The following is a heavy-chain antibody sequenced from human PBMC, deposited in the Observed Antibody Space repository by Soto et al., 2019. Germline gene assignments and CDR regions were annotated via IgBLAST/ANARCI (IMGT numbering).Heavy chain of an antibody. CDR3: ARRDSSGFDPYFAP. CDR1: GGTFSSYP. J-gene: IGHJ4*02. D-gene: IGHD3-22*01. V-gene: IGHV1-69*06. CDR2: TSPIYGSG. Sequence: QVQLVQSGAEVKKPGSSVKVSCKASGGTFSSYPISWVRQAPGQGLEWMGGTSPIYGSGNYAQKFQGRLTITADKPTNTAYMELSSLRSEDTAVYYCARRDSSGFDPYFAPWAKGPLVTVSS.